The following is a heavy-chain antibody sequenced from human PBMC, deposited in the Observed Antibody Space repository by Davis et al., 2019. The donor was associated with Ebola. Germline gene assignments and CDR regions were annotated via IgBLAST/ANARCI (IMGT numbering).Heavy chain of an antibody. J-gene: IGHJ2*01. D-gene: IGHD3-10*01. CDR1: GYSFTYYW. Sequence: GESLKISCQCSGYSFTYYWNNWVRQMPGKGLEWMGIIYPGDSDTRYNPSFQGQVTISADKSINTTYLQWSSLRASDTAMYYCYTQGRAGFDIWGRGTLVSVSS. CDR2: IYPGDSDT. CDR3: YTQGRAGFDI. V-gene: IGHV5-51*01.